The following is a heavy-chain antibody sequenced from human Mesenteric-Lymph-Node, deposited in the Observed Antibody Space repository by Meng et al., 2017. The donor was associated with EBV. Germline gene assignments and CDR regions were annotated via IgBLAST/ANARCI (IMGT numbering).Heavy chain of an antibody. CDR2: INHSGGT. Sequence: QVQFHQWGAGLLKPSETLSLPCAVYGDSFSGYFWSWIRQPPGKGLEWIGEINHSGGTNYNPSLESRVTISVDASKNQFSLKLRSVTAADTAVYYCARGGGVLTPLDYWGQGGLVTVSS. V-gene: IGHV4-34*01. CDR3: ARGGGVLTPLDY. J-gene: IGHJ4*02. CDR1: GDSFSGYF. D-gene: IGHD4-23*01.